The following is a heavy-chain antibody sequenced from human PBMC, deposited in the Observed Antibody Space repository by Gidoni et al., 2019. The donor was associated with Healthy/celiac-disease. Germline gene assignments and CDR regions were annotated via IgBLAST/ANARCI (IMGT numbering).Heavy chain of an antibody. Sequence: QVQLQESGPGLVKPSETLSLTCTVSGGSISSSSWSWIRQPPGKGLEWIGYIYYSGSTNYNPSLRSRVTISVDTSKNQFSLKLSSVTAADTAVYYCAREGYYDFWSGSPPANWFDPWGQGTLVTVSS. CDR3: AREGYYDFWSGSPPANWFDP. D-gene: IGHD3-3*01. CDR2: IYYSGST. J-gene: IGHJ5*02. V-gene: IGHV4-59*01. CDR1: GGSISSSS.